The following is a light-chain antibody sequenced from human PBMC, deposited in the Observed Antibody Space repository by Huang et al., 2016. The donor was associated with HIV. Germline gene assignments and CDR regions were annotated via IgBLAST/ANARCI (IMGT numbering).Light chain of an antibody. Sequence: DIQMTQSPSTLSASVGDRVTITCRVNQSISNWLAWYQQKPGKAPKLLSYKATQLEIGVPSRFSGSVSETEFTLTISSLQPDDFATYYCQQYNSYSPVYTFGQGTKLEIK. CDR2: KAT. V-gene: IGKV1-5*03. J-gene: IGKJ2*01. CDR3: QQYNSYSPVYT. CDR1: QSISNW.